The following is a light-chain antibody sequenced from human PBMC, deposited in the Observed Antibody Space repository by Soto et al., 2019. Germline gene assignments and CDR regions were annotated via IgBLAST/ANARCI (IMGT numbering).Light chain of an antibody. CDR2: EGS. CDR3: CSYAGSRV. CDR1: SSDVGSYNL. J-gene: IGLJ3*02. Sequence: QSALTQPASVSGSPGQSITISCTGTSSDVGSYNLVSWYQQHPGKAPKLMIYEGSKRPSGVSNRFSGSKSGNTASLTISGLQSEDEADHYCCSYAGSRVFGGGTQRTVL. V-gene: IGLV2-23*01.